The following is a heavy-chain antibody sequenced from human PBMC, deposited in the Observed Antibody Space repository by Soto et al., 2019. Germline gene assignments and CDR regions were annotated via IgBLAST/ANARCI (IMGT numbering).Heavy chain of an antibody. Sequence: EVQLLESGGGLVQPGGSLRLSCAASGFTFSSYAMSWVRQAPGKGLEWVSAISGSGGSTYYADSVKGRFTISRDNSKNTLDLQMNSLRAEDTAVYYCAKVGANGVVAARYYYYYYMDVWGKGTTVTVSS. J-gene: IGHJ6*03. CDR3: AKVGANGVVAARYYYYYYMDV. D-gene: IGHD2-15*01. CDR1: GFTFSSYA. V-gene: IGHV3-23*01. CDR2: ISGSGGST.